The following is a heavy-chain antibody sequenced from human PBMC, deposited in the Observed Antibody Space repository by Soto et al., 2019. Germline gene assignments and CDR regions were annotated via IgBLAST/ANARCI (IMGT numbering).Heavy chain of an antibody. CDR3: ASSSYGYTFYDD. CDR2: IYYSGST. CDR1: GSSISSGAYY. D-gene: IGHD5-18*01. Sequence: QVQLQESGPGLVKPSHTLSLTCTVSGSSISSGAYYWSWIRKPPGNGLVWIGYIYYSGSTYYNPSLKSRVTISVDSSKKQFSLKVGSVTAADAAVYYCASSSYGYTFYDDWGQGTLVTVSS. J-gene: IGHJ4*02. V-gene: IGHV4-30-4*08.